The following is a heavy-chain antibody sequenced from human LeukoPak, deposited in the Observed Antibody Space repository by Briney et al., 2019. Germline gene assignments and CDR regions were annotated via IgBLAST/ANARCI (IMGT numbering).Heavy chain of an antibody. CDR2: INPNSGGT. CDR1: GYTFTDYF. V-gene: IGHV1-2*02. D-gene: IGHD2-2*01. CDR3: ARVEGYCSSTSCRKDFDY. Sequence: AASVKVSCKASGYTFTDYFMHWVRQALGQGLEWMGWINPNSGGTNYAQKFQGRVTMTRDTSISTAYMELSSLRSEDTAVYYCARVEGYCSSTSCRKDFDYWGQGTLVTVSS. J-gene: IGHJ4*02.